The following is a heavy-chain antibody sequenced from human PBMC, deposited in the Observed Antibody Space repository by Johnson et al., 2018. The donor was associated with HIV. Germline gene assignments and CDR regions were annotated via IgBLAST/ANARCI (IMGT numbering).Heavy chain of an antibody. CDR1: GFTFSDYY. Sequence: QVQLVESGGGVVQPGRSLRLSCAASGFTFSDYYMSWIRQAPGKGLEWVAVISNDGSNKYYADSVKGRFTISRDNSKNTLYLQMNSLRAEDTAVYYCAKDRLWFGELSDAFDIWGQGTMLTVSS. J-gene: IGHJ3*02. CDR2: ISNDGSNK. V-gene: IGHV3-30*18. D-gene: IGHD3-10*01. CDR3: AKDRLWFGELSDAFDI.